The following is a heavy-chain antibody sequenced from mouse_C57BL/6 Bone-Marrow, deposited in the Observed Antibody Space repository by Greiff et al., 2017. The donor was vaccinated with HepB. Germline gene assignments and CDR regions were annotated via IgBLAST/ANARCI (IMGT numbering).Heavy chain of an antibody. D-gene: IGHD1-1*01. V-gene: IGHV5-9-1*02. CDR2: ISSGGDYI. CDR3: TRDPLYGSSYDWYFDV. CDR1: GFTFSSYA. Sequence: EVMLVESGEGLVKPGGSLKLSCAASGFTFSSYAMSWVRQTPEKRLEWVAYISSGGDYIYYADTVKGRFTISRDNARNTLYLQMSSLKSEDTAMYYCTRDPLYGSSYDWYFDVWGTGTTVTVSS. J-gene: IGHJ1*03.